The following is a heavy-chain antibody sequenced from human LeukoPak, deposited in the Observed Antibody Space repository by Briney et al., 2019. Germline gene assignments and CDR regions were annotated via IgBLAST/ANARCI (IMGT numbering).Heavy chain of an antibody. J-gene: IGHJ4*02. CDR1: GFTSSSYW. CDR3: ARVQAAEDY. CDR2: IKQDGSEK. Sequence: GGSLRLSCAASGFTSSSYWMSWVRQAPGKGLEWVANIKQDGSEKYYVDSVKGRFTISRDNAKNSLYLQMDSLRAEDTAVYYCARVQAAEDYWGQGTLVTVSS. D-gene: IGHD6-13*01. V-gene: IGHV3-7*01.